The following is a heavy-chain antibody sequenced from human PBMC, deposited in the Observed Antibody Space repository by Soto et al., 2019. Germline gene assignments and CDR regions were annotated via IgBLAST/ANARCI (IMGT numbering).Heavy chain of an antibody. CDR2: IIAIFGTA. D-gene: IGHD2-15*01. Sequence: QVQLVQSGAEVKKPGSSVKVSCKASGGTFSSYAISWVRQAPGQGLEWMGGIIAIFGTANYAQKFQGRVTITADESTSTAYMELSSLRSEDTAVYYCARGEYCSGGSRYEIGYYYYGMDVWGQGTTVSVSS. V-gene: IGHV1-69*01. CDR1: GGTFSSYA. J-gene: IGHJ6*02. CDR3: ARGEYCSGGSRYEIGYYYYGMDV.